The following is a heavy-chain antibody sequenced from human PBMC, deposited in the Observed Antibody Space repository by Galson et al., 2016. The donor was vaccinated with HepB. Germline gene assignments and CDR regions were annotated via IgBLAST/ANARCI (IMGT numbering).Heavy chain of an antibody. J-gene: IGHJ3*02. Sequence: QVQLQESGPGLVKPSKTLSLTCTVSRGSISGYYWSWIRQPPGKGLEWIGFIYYTGSTSYNPSLNSRVTISVDTSKNRFSLKLRPGTAADTAMYYCARRPYGDAFDIWGQGTMVTVSS. CDR3: ARRPYGDAFDI. CDR2: IYYTGST. D-gene: IGHD3-16*01. CDR1: RGSISGYY. V-gene: IGHV4-59*08.